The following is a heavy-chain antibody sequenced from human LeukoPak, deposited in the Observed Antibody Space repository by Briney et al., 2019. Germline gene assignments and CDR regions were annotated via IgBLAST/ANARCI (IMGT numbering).Heavy chain of an antibody. CDR2: VFYTGST. V-gene: IGHV4-59*01. D-gene: IGHD2-2*01. CDR1: GDSITSYY. J-gene: IGHJ2*01. CDR3: ARSKSAAMFYWYFDL. Sequence: SETLSLTCDVSGDSITSYYWSWIRQPPGKGLEWIGYVFYTGSTNYTPSLKSRGTISRHTPKNQVSLRLSSVTAAHTAMYYCARSKSAAMFYWYFDLWGRGTLVTVSS.